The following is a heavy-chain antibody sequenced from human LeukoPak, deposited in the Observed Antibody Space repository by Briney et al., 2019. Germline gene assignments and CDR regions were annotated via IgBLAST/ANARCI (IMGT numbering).Heavy chain of an antibody. D-gene: IGHD6-13*01. CDR1: GGSISSYY. V-gene: IGHV4-59*01. Sequence: SETLSLTCTVSGGSISSYYWSWIRQPPGKGLEWIGYIYYSGSTNYNPSLKSRVTISVDTSKNQFSLKLSSVTAADTAVYYCARDKGSWYDYWGQGTLVTVSS. CDR3: ARDKGSWYDY. CDR2: IYYSGST. J-gene: IGHJ4*02.